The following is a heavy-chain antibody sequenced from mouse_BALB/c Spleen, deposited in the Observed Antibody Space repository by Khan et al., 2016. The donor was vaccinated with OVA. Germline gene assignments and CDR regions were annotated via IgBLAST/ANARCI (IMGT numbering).Heavy chain of an antibody. CDR2: VYPGDGNT. Sequence: VQLQQSGTELARPGASVKLSCKASGYTFTSYWMQWVKQRPGQGLEWIGAVYPGDGNTRYTQKFKGKATLTADKSSSTAYIQLSSLASEDSAVYYCARGGITTGYFDYWGQGTTRTVSS. V-gene: IGHV1-87*01. CDR1: GYTFTSYW. D-gene: IGHD1-1*01. J-gene: IGHJ2*01. CDR3: ARGGITTGYFDY.